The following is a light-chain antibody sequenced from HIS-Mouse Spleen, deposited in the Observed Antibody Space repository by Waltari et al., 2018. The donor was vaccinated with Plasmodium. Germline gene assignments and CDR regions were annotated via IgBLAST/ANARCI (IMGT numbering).Light chain of an antibody. Sequence: QSALTQPASVSGSPGQSITISCPGTSSDVGSYNLVSWYQQHPGKAPKLMIYEGSKRPSGVSNRFPGSKAGNTAFLTISGLQAEDEADYYCCSYAGSSTYVFGTGTKVTVL. V-gene: IGLV2-23*01. CDR2: EGS. CDR1: SSDVGSYNL. J-gene: IGLJ1*01. CDR3: CSYAGSSTYV.